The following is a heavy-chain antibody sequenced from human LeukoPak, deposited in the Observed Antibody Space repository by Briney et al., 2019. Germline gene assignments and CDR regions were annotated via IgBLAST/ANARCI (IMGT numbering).Heavy chain of an antibody. Sequence: SETLSLTCTVSGGSISSGGFSWSWIRQPPGKGLEWIGYIYHSGSTYYNPSLKSRVTISVDRSKNQFSLKLSSVTAADTAVYYCARPHLSRMVRGVIGYFQHWGQGTLVTVSS. CDR2: IYHSGST. CDR1: GGSISSGGFS. J-gene: IGHJ1*01. CDR3: ARPHLSRMVRGVIGYFQH. V-gene: IGHV4-30-2*01. D-gene: IGHD3-10*01.